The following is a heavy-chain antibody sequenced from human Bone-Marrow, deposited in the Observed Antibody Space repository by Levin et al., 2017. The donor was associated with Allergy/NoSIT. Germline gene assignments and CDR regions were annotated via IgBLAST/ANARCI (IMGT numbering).Heavy chain of an antibody. J-gene: IGHJ4*02. CDR3: AKAAVAD. CDR1: GFTFSTYG. Sequence: GGSLRLSCTASGFTFSTYGMHWVRQAPGQGLEWVALITSNGDNIFYSDSVRGRFTISRDNYKNTLYLQMNSLRADDTAVYYCAKAAVADWGQGTLVTVSS. V-gene: IGHV3-30*18. CDR2: ITSNGDNI.